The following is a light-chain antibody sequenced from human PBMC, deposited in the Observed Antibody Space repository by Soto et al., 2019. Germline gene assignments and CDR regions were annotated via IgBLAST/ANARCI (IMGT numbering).Light chain of an antibody. CDR1: QNIDNY. CDR2: AAS. J-gene: IGKJ1*01. Sequence: DIQMTQYQSSLSASVGDRVTITCRASQNIDNYLNWYQQKPGKAPKVLIYAASNLQSGVPSRFSGSGSGTYFTLTVSSLQPEDFATYFCQQSYNTPWTFGQGTKVDVK. V-gene: IGKV1-39*01. CDR3: QQSYNTPWT.